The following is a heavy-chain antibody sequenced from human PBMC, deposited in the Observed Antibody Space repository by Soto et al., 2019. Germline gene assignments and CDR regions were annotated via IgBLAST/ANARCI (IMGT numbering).Heavy chain of an antibody. D-gene: IGHD4-17*01. J-gene: IGHJ5*02. V-gene: IGHV1-69*02. Sequence: SVKVSCKASGGTFSSYTISWVRQAPGQGLEWMGRIIPILGIANYAQKFQGRVTITADKSTSTAYMELRSLRSDDTAVYYCARADYAPRGFDPWGQGTLVTVSS. CDR2: IIPILGIA. CDR1: GGTFSSYT. CDR3: ARADYAPRGFDP.